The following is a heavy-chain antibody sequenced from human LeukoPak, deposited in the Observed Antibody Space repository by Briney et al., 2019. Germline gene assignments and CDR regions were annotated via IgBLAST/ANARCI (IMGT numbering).Heavy chain of an antibody. D-gene: IGHD3-22*01. CDR1: GFPFSSYS. CDR2: ISSSSSYI. Sequence: GGSLRLSCAASGFPFSSYSRNWVRQAPGKGLEWVSSISSSSSYIYYADSVKGRFAISRDNAENSLYLQMNSLRAEDTAVYYCARLGAYYSGNRFDPWGQGTLVTVSS. J-gene: IGHJ5*02. V-gene: IGHV3-21*01. CDR3: ARLGAYYSGNRFDP.